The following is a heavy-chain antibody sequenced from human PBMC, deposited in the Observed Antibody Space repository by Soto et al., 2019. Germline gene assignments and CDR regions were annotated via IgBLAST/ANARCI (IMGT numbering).Heavy chain of an antibody. V-gene: IGHV3-11*06. CDR3: ARLIAVAGTAFDI. D-gene: IGHD6-19*01. CDR2: ISSSSSYT. CDR1: GXTFSDYD. J-gene: IGHJ3*02. Sequence: GSLRLSCAASGXTFSDYDMSWIRQAPGKGLEWVSYISSSSSYTNYADSVKGRFTISRDNAKKSLYLQMTSLRAEYTAVYYCARLIAVAGTAFDIWGQGTMATVS.